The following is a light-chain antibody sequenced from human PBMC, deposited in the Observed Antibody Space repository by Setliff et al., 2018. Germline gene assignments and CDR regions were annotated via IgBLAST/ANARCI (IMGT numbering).Light chain of an antibody. V-gene: IGLV2-14*03. CDR1: SSDVGGYNY. CDR2: DVS. CDR3: SSYAGSSTLDV. Sequence: QSALTQPASVSGSPGQSITISCTGTSSDVGGYNYVSWYQQHPGKAPKLMIYDVSNRPSGVSNRFSGPKSANTASLTISGLQAEDEADYYCSSYAGSSTLDVFGTGTKVTVL. J-gene: IGLJ1*01.